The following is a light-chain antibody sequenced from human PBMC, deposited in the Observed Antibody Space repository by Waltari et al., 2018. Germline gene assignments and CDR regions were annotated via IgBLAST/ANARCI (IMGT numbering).Light chain of an antibody. CDR2: WAS. J-gene: IGKJ4*01. CDR3: QQYYSTPLT. Sequence: DIVMTQSPDSLAVSLGERATINCKSSQGVLYSSNNKNYLAWYQQKPGQPPKLLIYWASIRESGVPDRLSGSGSGTDFTLTISSLQAEDVAVYYCQQYYSTPLTFGGGTKVEIK. V-gene: IGKV4-1*01. CDR1: QGVLYSSNNKNY.